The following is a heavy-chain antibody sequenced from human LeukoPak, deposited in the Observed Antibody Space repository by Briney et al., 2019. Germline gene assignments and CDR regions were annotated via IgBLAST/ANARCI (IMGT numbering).Heavy chain of an antibody. CDR3: AKAPGTFGGLTY. Sequence: GGSLRLSCAASGFTFSSYSMNWVRQAPGKGLEWVSYISSRSATIYYADSVKGRFTISRDNAKNSLYLQMNSLRAEDTALYYCAKAPGTFGGLTYWGQGTLVTVSS. V-gene: IGHV3-48*01. D-gene: IGHD3-10*01. CDR2: ISSRSATI. J-gene: IGHJ4*02. CDR1: GFTFSSYS.